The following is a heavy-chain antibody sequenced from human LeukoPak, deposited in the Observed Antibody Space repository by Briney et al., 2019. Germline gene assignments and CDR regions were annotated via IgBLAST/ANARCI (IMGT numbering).Heavy chain of an antibody. CDR2: INPNSGGT. J-gene: IGHJ4*02. CDR1: GYTFTGYY. CDR3: ARDNYYDSSGYYYYFDY. V-gene: IGHV1-2*02. Sequence: ASVKVSCKASGYTFTGYYMHWVRQAPGQGLEWVGWINPNSGGTNYAQKFQGRVTMTRDTSISTAYMELSRLRSDDTAVYYCARDNYYDSSGYYYYFDYWGQGTLVTVSS. D-gene: IGHD3-22*01.